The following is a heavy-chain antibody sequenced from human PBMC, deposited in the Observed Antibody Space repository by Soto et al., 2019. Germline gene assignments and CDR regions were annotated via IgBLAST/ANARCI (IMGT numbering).Heavy chain of an antibody. CDR1: GFTFSDYY. Sequence: QVQLVESGGGLVKPRGSLRLSCAASGFTFSDYYMSWIRQTPGKGLEWISYISGNSGDTDYADSVKGRFTISRDNAKNSLSLEMNYLRVEDTAVYYCATVLRGHHGNDRYWGQGTPVTVSS. J-gene: IGHJ4*02. CDR3: ATVLRGHHGNDRY. CDR2: ISGNSGDT. D-gene: IGHD5-12*01. V-gene: IGHV3-11*05.